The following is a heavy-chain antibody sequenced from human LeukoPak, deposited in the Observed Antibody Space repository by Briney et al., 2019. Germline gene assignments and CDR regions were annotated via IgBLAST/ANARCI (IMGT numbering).Heavy chain of an antibody. V-gene: IGHV1-2*02. CDR2: INPNSGGT. D-gene: IGHD3-10*01. Sequence: ASVKVSCKASGYTFTGYYMHWVRQAPGQGLEWMGWINPNSGGTHSAQKFQGRVTMTRDTSISTAYMELSRLRSDDTAVYYCARDGYYGSGSYFRRYFDYWGQGTLVTVSS. CDR3: ARDGYYGSGSYFRRYFDY. J-gene: IGHJ4*02. CDR1: GYTFTGYY.